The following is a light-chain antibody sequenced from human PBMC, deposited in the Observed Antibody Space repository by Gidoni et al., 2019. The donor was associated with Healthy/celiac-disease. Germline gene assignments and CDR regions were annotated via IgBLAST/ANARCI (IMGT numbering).Light chain of an antibody. Sequence: IQLTQSPSSLSASVGDRVTITCRASQGISSSLAWYRQKPGKAPNLLIYAASTLQSGVPSRFSGSGSGTDFTLTISSLQPEDFATYYCQQLNSYPRTFGGGTKVEI. V-gene: IGKV1-9*01. CDR3: QQLNSYPRT. CDR1: QGISSS. CDR2: AAS. J-gene: IGKJ4*01.